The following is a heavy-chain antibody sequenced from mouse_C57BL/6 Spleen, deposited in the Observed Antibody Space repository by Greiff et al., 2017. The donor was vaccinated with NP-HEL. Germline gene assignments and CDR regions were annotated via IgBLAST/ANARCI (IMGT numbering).Heavy chain of an antibody. D-gene: IGHD1-1*01. Sequence: EVKLMESEGGLVQPGSSMKLSCTASGFTFSDYYMAWVRQVPEKGLEWVANINYDGSSTYYLDSLKSRFIISRDNAKNILYLQMSSLKSEDTATYYCARSPEFITTVDWYFDVWGTGTTVTVSS. V-gene: IGHV5-16*01. CDR1: GFTFSDYY. CDR3: ARSPEFITTVDWYFDV. CDR2: INYDGSST. J-gene: IGHJ1*03.